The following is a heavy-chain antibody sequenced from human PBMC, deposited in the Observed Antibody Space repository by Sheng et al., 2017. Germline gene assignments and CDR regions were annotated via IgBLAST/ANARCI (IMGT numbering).Heavy chain of an antibody. D-gene: IGHD4-17*01. CDR3: AKGDYRMGAIQYYYYGMDV. CDR1: GFTFSSYG. CDR2: IWYDGSNK. Sequence: ESGGGVVQPGRSLRLSCAASGFTFSSYGMHWVRQAPGKGLEWVAVIWYDGSNKYYADSVKGRFTISRDNSKNTLYLQMNSLRAEDTAVYYCAKGDYRMGAIQYYYYGMDVWGQGTTVTVSS. V-gene: IGHV3-33*06. J-gene: IGHJ6*02.